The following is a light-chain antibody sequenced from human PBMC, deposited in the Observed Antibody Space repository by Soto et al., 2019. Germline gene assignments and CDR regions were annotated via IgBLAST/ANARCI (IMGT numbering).Light chain of an antibody. CDR2: GAY. CDR3: LQYHNLWA. Sequence: EIVLTQSPATLSLSPGERAILSCRASQSVSSDLARYPPKPGQDPRLRIYGAYTRATDIPARLSDSRSGTEFTLTISSVKSEEFTVYACLQYHNLWAFGQGTKVDIK. CDR1: QSVSSD. J-gene: IGKJ1*01. V-gene: IGKV3-15*01.